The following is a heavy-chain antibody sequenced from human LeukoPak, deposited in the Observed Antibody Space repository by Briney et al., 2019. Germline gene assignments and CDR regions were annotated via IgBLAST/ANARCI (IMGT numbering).Heavy chain of an antibody. Sequence: PGGSLRLSCAASGFTFSSYSMNWVRQAPGKGLEWVSSISSSSSYIYYADSVKGRFTISSDNAKNSLYLQMNSLRAEDTAVYYCARDGITMVRGVIIEEECFDYWGQGTLVTVSS. J-gene: IGHJ4*02. D-gene: IGHD3-10*01. CDR2: ISSSSSYI. V-gene: IGHV3-21*01. CDR1: GFTFSSYS. CDR3: ARDGITMVRGVIIEEECFDY.